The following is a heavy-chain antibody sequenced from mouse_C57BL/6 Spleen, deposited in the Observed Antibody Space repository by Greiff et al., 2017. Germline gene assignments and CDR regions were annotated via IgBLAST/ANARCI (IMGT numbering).Heavy chain of an antibody. D-gene: IGHD2-12*01. V-gene: IGHV1-18*01. CDR3: ARPGDSPYWYIDV. J-gene: IGHJ1*03. CDR1: GYTFTDYT. Sequence: VQLQQSGPELVKPGASVKIPCKASGYTFTDYTMVWVKQSHGKSLEWIGDLNPNTGGTLYNQKFKGKATLTVDKSSRTAYMELRILTSEDTAVYYCARPGDSPYWYIDVWGTGTTVTVSS. CDR2: LNPNTGGT.